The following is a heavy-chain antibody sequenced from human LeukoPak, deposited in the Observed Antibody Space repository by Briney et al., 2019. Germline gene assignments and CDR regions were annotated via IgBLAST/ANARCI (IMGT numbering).Heavy chain of an antibody. CDR3: ARGQYSSGWAFDY. CDR2: IYPGDSDT. D-gene: IGHD6-19*01. Sequence: GESLKISCKGSGYSFTSYWIGWVRQMPGKGLEWMGIIYPGDSDTRYSPSFQGQVTISADKSISTAYLQWSGLKASDTAMYYCARGQYSSGWAFDYWGQGTLVTVSS. CDR1: GYSFTSYW. V-gene: IGHV5-51*01. J-gene: IGHJ4*02.